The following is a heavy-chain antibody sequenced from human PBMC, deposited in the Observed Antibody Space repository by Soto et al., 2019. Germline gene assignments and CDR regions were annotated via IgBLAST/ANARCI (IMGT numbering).Heavy chain of an antibody. V-gene: IGHV4-59*08. Sequence: SETLSLTCTVSGGSISSYYWSWTRQPPGKGLEWIGYIYYSGSTNYNPSLKSRVTISVDTSKNQFSLKLSSVTAADTAVYYCARQAGYCTNGVCYDFFFAYWGQGTLVTVSS. J-gene: IGHJ4*02. D-gene: IGHD2-8*01. CDR3: ARQAGYCTNGVCYDFFFAY. CDR2: IYYSGST. CDR1: GGSISSYY.